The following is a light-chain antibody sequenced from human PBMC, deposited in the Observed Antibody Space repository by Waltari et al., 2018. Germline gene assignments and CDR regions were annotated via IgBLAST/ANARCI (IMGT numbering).Light chain of an antibody. CDR2: DVS. V-gene: IGLV2-14*03. CDR1: SGHVDLSTS. CDR3: SSYTSSDTHVV. Sequence: QSALTQPASVSGSPGQSITISCTGTSGHVDLSTSVAWYQHHPGKVPKLILYDVSNRPSEVSHRFSGSRSGNTASLTISGVQADDEADYYCSSYTSSDTHVVFGGGTKLTVL. J-gene: IGLJ2*01.